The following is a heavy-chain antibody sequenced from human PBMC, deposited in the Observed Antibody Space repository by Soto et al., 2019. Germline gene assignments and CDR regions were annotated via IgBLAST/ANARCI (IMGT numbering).Heavy chain of an antibody. CDR2: IIPIFGTA. Sequence: SVKVSCKASGGTFSSYAISWVRQAPGQGLEWMGGIIPIFGTANYAQKFQGRVTITADKSTSTAYMELSSLRSEDTAVYYCARDYDSSGPYYYYYGMDVWGQGTTVTV. CDR1: GGTFSSYA. CDR3: ARDYDSSGPYYYYYGMDV. V-gene: IGHV1-69*06. J-gene: IGHJ6*02. D-gene: IGHD3-22*01.